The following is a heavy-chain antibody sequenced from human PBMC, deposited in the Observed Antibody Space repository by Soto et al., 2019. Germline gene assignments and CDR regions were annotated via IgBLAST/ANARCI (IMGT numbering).Heavy chain of an antibody. CDR2: ISYSGST. V-gene: IGHV4-59*08. Sequence: QVQLQESGPGLVKPSETLSLTCTVSGNSISNYYLSWIRQPPGKGLEWIGYISYSGSTNYNPSLKSLLTISADTSKIQFSLNLGSVTAADTAVYYCARQRYCGGDCYQIDYWGQGILVTVSS. CDR3: ARQRYCGGDCYQIDY. CDR1: GNSISNYY. J-gene: IGHJ4*02. D-gene: IGHD2-21*02.